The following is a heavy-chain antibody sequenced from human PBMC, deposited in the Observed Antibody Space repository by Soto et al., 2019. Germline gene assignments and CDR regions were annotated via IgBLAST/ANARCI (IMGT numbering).Heavy chain of an antibody. V-gene: IGHV3-30-3*01. CDR1: GFTFSSYA. J-gene: IGHJ3*02. CDR3: ARDNFDYYDSSGYYSDAFDI. CDR2: ISYDGSNK. D-gene: IGHD3-22*01. Sequence: ESGGGVVQPGRSLRLSCAASGFTFSSYAMHWVRQAPGKGLEWVAVISYDGSNKYYADSVKGRFTISRDNSKNTLYLQMNSLRAEDTAVYYCARDNFDYYDSSGYYSDAFDIWGQGTMVTVSS.